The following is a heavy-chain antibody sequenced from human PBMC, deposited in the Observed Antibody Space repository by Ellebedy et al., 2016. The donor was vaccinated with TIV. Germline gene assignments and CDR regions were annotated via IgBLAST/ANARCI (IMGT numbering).Heavy chain of an antibody. Sequence: AASVKVSRKASGYTFTSYGISWVRPPPGQGLEWLGWISGHECDTNFAQKLQGRVTMTTDTSTSTASMELRSLRSDDTAVYYCARDQQQLVIHNYYGLDVWGQGTTVTVSS. J-gene: IGHJ6*02. CDR2: ISGHECDT. CDR1: GYTFTSYG. D-gene: IGHD6-13*01. V-gene: IGHV1-18*04. CDR3: ARDQQQLVIHNYYGLDV.